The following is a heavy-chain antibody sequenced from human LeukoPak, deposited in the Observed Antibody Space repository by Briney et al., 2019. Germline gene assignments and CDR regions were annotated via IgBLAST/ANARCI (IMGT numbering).Heavy chain of an antibody. D-gene: IGHD2-15*01. J-gene: IGHJ4*02. Sequence: PGGSLRLSCAASGFTFSSYAMSWVRQAPGKGLEWVSAISGSGGSTYYADSVKGRFTISRDNSKNTLYLQMNSLRAEDTAVYYCAKCSPRYYSGGSCYFDYWGQGTLVTVSS. V-gene: IGHV3-23*01. CDR1: GFTFSSYA. CDR2: ISGSGGST. CDR3: AKCSPRYYSGGSCYFDY.